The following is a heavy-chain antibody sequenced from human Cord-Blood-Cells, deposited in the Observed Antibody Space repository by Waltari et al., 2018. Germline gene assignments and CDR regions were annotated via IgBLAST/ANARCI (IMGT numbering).Heavy chain of an antibody. V-gene: IGHV4-39*01. CDR1: GGSISSSSSY. J-gene: IGHJ4*02. Sequence: QLQLQESGPGLVKPSETLSLTCPVSGGSISSSSSYWGWIRQPPGKGLEWIGSIYYSGSTYYNPSLKSRVTISVDTSKNQFSLKLSSVTAADTAVYYCATQLAIFDYWGQGTLVTVSS. CDR3: ATQLAIFDY. CDR2: IYYSGST. D-gene: IGHD6-6*01.